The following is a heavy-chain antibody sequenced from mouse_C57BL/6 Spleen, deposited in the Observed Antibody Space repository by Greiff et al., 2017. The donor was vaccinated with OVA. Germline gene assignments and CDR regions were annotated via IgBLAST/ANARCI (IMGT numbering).Heavy chain of an antibody. CDR3: ARPTVVARGYFDV. CDR1: GYTFTSYW. V-gene: IGHV1-52*01. CDR2: IDPSDSET. D-gene: IGHD1-1*01. Sequence: QVQLKQPGAELVRPGSSVKLSCKASGYTFTSYWMHWVKQRPIQGLEWIGNIDPSDSETHYNQKFKDKATLTVDKSSSTAYMQLSSLTSEDSAVYYCARPTVVARGYFDVWGTGTTVTVSS. J-gene: IGHJ1*03.